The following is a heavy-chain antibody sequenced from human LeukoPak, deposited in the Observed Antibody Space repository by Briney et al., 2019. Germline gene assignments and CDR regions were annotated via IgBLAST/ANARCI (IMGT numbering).Heavy chain of an antibody. CDR2: ISGSGGST. Sequence: GGSLRLSCAASGFTFSSHAMSWVRQAPGKGLEWVSAISGSGGSTYYADSVKGRFTISRDNSKNTLYLQMNSLRAEDTAVYYCAKDHYLSYGSGSSYNWFDPWGQGTLVTVSS. D-gene: IGHD3-10*01. V-gene: IGHV3-23*01. CDR1: GFTFSSHA. CDR3: AKDHYLSYGSGSSYNWFDP. J-gene: IGHJ5*02.